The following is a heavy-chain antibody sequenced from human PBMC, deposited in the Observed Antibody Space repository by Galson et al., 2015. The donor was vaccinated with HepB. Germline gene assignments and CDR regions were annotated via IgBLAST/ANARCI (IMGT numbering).Heavy chain of an antibody. CDR3: TLLQAHP. CDR1: GFTFSRYA. Sequence: SLRLSCAASGFTFSRYAMNWVRQAPGRGLEWISPITGPGGGTYSADSVKGRFTISRDNSRNTLFLHIDSLHQGPIGLPPGTLLQAHPWG. V-gene: IGHV3-23*01. CDR2: ITGPGGGT. J-gene: IGHJ5*02.